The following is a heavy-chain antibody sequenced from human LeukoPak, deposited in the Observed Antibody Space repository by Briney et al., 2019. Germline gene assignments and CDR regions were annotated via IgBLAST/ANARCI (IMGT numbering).Heavy chain of an antibody. V-gene: IGHV4-59*01. CDR3: ARGHYLGSGSYYNFGS. CDR2: IYHSGST. D-gene: IGHD3-10*01. Sequence: SETLSLTCTVSGGSISSYYWSWIRQPPGKGLEWIGYIYHSGSTNYNPSLKSRVTISVDTSKSQFSLKLRSVTAADTAVYYCARGHYLGSGSYYNFGSWGQGTLVTVSS. J-gene: IGHJ4*02. CDR1: GGSISSYY.